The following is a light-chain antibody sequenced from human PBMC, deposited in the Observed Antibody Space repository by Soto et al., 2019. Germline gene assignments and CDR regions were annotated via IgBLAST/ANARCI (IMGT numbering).Light chain of an antibody. J-gene: IGKJ3*01. CDR1: QSVGSK. CDR3: QQYNNWPPFT. CDR2: DAS. V-gene: IGKV3-15*01. Sequence: EIVMTQSPATLSVSPGERASLSCRASQSVGSKLAWYQHKPGQAPRLLIYDASTRDTGVPARFSGSGSGTEFTLSISSLQPEDFAVYYCQQYNNWPPFTFGPGTNVDIK.